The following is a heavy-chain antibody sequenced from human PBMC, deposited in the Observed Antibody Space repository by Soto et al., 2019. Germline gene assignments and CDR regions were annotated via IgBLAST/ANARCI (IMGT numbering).Heavy chain of an antibody. CDR2: ISSSSSYI. CDR3: ARDLEAGRTVTTLEYFQH. J-gene: IGHJ1*01. V-gene: IGHV3-21*01. Sequence: VQLVESGGGLVKPGGSLRLSCAASGFTFSSYSMNWVRQAPGKGLEWVSSISSSSSYIYYADSVKGRFTISRDNAKNSLYLQMNSLRAEDTAVYYCARDLEAGRTVTTLEYFQHWGQGTLVTVSS. D-gene: IGHD4-17*01. CDR1: GFTFSSYS.